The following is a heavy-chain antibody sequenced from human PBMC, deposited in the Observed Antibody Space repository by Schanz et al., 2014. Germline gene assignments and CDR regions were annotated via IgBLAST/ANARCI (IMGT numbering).Heavy chain of an antibody. CDR3: AKYRGYYRVSGSYRELEY. J-gene: IGHJ4*02. V-gene: IGHV3-23*04. CDR1: GFAFSSYG. Sequence: VQLVESGGGLVQPGGSLRLSCLASGFAFSSYGMNWLRQAPGKGLEWVSVIGVDGTTTYYADSVKGRFTISRDKSKNTLYLQMNSLRPEDTAVYYCAKYRGYYRVSGSYRELEYWGQGTLVTVSS. CDR2: IGVDGTTT. D-gene: IGHD3-10*01.